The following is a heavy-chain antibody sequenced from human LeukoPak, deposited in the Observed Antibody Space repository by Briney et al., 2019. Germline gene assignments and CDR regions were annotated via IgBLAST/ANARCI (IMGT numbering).Heavy chain of an antibody. V-gene: IGHV4-31*03. D-gene: IGHD3-22*01. Sequence: SETLSLTCTVSGGSISSGGYFWSWIRQHPGKGLEWIAHIYHAGSTHDNPSVRGRVAISLDTSANQFSLRLSSVTAADTAVYFCARATHYSASTGGPYMDVWGQGTTVTVSS. CDR3: ARATHYSASTGGPYMDV. CDR2: IYHAGST. CDR1: GGSISSGGYF. J-gene: IGHJ6*03.